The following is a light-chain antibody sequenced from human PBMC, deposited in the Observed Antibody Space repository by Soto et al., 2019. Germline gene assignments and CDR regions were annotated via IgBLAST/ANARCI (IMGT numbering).Light chain of an antibody. CDR3: CSYAGRTTLYV. V-gene: IGLV2-23*02. J-gene: IGLJ1*01. Sequence: QAGLAAPASVCGSAGQSVTISCTGSSRDGGGYSLVSWYQRHPGKAPKLMIYEVSKRPSGVSNRFSASTSGNTASLTISGLQAEHDADYYCCSYAGRTTLYVFGTGTKVTVL. CDR1: SRDGGGYSL. CDR2: EVS.